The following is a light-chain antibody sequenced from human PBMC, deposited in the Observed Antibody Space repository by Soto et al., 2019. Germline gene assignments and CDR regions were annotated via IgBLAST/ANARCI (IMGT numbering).Light chain of an antibody. J-gene: IGKJ2*01. CDR1: QRVRSNY. CDR3: QQYGRSPYI. V-gene: IGKV3-20*01. CDR2: DAS. Sequence: IMLTQSPGTLSLSPGERATLSCRASQRVRSNYLAWYQQKPGQAPRLLIYDASTRSTGIPDKFSGSGSGTDFTLTIRRLEPEDFAVYYCQQYGRSPYIFGQGTKLEIK.